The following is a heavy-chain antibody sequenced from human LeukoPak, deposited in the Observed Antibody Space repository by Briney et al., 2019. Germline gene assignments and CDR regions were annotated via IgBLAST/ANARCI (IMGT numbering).Heavy chain of an antibody. V-gene: IGHV3-7*05. CDR3: ARDPYSSTWSYGMDV. Sequence: PGGSLRLSCAASGFTFSNYWMSWVRQAPGTGLEWVANIKQDGSEEVYVDSLKGRFTISRDNAKNSLFLQMNTLRAEDTAVYYCARDPYSSTWSYGMDVWGQGTTVTVSS. CDR1: GFTFSNYW. CDR2: IKQDGSEE. J-gene: IGHJ6*02. D-gene: IGHD6-6*01.